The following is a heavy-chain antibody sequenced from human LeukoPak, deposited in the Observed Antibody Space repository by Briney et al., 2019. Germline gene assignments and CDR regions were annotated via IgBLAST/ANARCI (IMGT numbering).Heavy chain of an antibody. CDR3: ARGHYDFWSGRAGNWFDP. CDR2: ISNNGGYT. Sequence: GGSLRLSCAASGFTFSSSAMSWVRQAPGKGLEWVSAISNNGGYTYYADSVQGRFTISRDNSKSTLCLQMNSLRAEDTAVYYCARGHYDFWSGRAGNWFDPWGQGTLVTVSS. CDR1: GFTFSSSA. J-gene: IGHJ5*02. V-gene: IGHV3-23*01. D-gene: IGHD3-3*01.